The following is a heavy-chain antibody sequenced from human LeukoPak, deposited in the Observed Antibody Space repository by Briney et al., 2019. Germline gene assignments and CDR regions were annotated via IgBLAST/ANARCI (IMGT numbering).Heavy chain of an antibody. Sequence: GGSLRLSCAASGFNFRDSWMYWVRQVPGKGLVWVARMNSDGSDTAHADSVRGRFTVSRDNAKNTLYLQMNSLKTEDTAVYYCTTVDDSSSSDYYYYYMDVWGKGTTVTVSS. J-gene: IGHJ6*03. CDR3: TTVDDSSSSDYYYYYMDV. CDR2: MNSDGSDT. D-gene: IGHD6-6*01. V-gene: IGHV3-74*01. CDR1: GFNFRDSW.